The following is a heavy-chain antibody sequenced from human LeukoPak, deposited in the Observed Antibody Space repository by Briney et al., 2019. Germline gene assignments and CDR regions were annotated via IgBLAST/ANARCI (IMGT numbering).Heavy chain of an antibody. CDR1: GFTFSSHW. J-gene: IGHJ3*02. CDR2: ISSSDSTI. V-gene: IGHV3-48*04. D-gene: IGHD1-1*01. Sequence: PGGSLRLSCAASGFTFSSHWMNWVRQAPGKGLEWVSYISSSDSTIYEDSVKGRFTISRDNAKNSLYLQMNSLRAEDTAVYYCAREGTSDAFDIWGQGTMVTVSS. CDR3: AREGTSDAFDI.